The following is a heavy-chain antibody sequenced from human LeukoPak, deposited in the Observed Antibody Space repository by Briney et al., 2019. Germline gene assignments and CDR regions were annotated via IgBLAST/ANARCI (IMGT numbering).Heavy chain of an antibody. D-gene: IGHD3-10*01. CDR3: ARGGGGYYGSGSYLIDH. CDR2: ISVYNGNT. CDR1: GYSFRNYG. V-gene: IGHV1-18*01. J-gene: IGHJ4*02. Sequence: GASVKVSFKASGYSFRNYGISWVRQAPGQGLEYMGWISVYNGNTNYAQRLQGRVTMTADTSTSTVYMELRSLRSDDTAVYYCARGGGGYYGSGSYLIDHWGQGTLVTVSS.